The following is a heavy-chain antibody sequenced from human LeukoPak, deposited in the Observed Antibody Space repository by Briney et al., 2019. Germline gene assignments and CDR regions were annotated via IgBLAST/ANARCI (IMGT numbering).Heavy chain of an antibody. CDR1: GYTFIAYY. CDR3: ARRGSGYYDSREAFDI. D-gene: IGHD3-22*01. V-gene: IGHV1-2*06. CDR2: LNPNSGGT. J-gene: IGHJ3*02. Sequence: GGPVKVSCKASGYTFIAYYIYWMRQAPGQGLEWVGRLNPNSGGTNYAQNFQYRVTLTRDTSITTAYMGLNRLISDDTAVYYCARRGSGYYDSREAFDIWGQGTMVTVSS.